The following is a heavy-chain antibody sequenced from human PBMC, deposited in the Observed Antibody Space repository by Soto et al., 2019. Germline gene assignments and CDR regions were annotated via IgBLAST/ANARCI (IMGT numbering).Heavy chain of an antibody. CDR3: ARVYYYDSSALFDP. Sequence: GSLRRSCAASGFTFSSYSMSWVRQAPGKGLEWVSYSTSISSTLYYADSVEGRFIISRDNAKKALYLQMNSLRDEDTAVYYCARVYYYDSSALFDPWGQGTLVTVSS. CDR2: STSISSTL. V-gene: IGHV3-48*02. D-gene: IGHD3-22*01. J-gene: IGHJ5*02. CDR1: GFTFSSYS.